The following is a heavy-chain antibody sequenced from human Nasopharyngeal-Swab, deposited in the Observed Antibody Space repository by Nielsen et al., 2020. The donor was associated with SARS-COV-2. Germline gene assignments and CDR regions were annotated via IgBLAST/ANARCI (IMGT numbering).Heavy chain of an antibody. Sequence: WILQPPGKGLEWVSYISSSSSYTNYADSVKGRFTISRDNAKNSLYLQMNSLRAEDTAVYYCASSNSAAAGFDYWGQGTLVTVSS. D-gene: IGHD6-13*01. V-gene: IGHV3-11*03. CDR2: ISSSSSYT. J-gene: IGHJ4*02. CDR3: ASSNSAAAGFDY.